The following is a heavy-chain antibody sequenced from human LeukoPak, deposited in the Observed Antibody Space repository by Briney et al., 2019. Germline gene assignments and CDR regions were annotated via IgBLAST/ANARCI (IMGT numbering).Heavy chain of an antibody. CDR1: GGSMSSYY. J-gene: IGHJ4*02. D-gene: IGHD3-10*01. CDR2: IYYSGST. Sequence: SETLSLTCTVWGGSMSSYYWSWIREPPGKGVEWLGYIYYSGSTNYKPSLKSRVTISVDTSKNQFSLKLSSVTAADTAVYYCARESYYGSGSPIDYWGQGTLVTVSS. V-gene: IGHV4-59*13. CDR3: ARESYYGSGSPIDY.